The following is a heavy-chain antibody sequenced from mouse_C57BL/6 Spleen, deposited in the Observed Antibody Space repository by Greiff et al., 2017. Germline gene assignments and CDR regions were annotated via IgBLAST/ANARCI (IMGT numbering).Heavy chain of an antibody. CDR2: ISSGGSYT. D-gene: IGHD4-1*01. CDR3: AREELTGTGAMDY. J-gene: IGHJ4*01. CDR1: GFTFSSYG. V-gene: IGHV5-6*01. Sequence: EVKVVESGGDLVKPGGSLKLSCAASGFTFSSYGMSWVRQTPDKRLEWVATISSGGSYTYYPDSVKGRFTISRDNAKNTLYLQMSSLKSEDTAMYYCAREELTGTGAMDYWGQGTSVTVSS.